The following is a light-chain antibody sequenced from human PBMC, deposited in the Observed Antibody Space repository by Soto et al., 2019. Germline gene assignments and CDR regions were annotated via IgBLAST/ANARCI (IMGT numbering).Light chain of an antibody. J-gene: IGLJ2*01. Sequence: QSALTQPRSVSGSPGQSVTISCPGTSSDVGGYNFVSWYQHNPGKAPKLMIFDVSARPSGVPDRFSGSKSANTASLTISGLQAEDEADYYCCLYAGTYTPLFGGGTKLTVL. V-gene: IGLV2-11*01. CDR1: SSDVGGYNF. CDR2: DVS. CDR3: CLYAGTYTPL.